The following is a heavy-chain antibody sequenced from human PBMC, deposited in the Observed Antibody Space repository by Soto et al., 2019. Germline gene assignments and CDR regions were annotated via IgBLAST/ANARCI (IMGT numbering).Heavy chain of an antibody. V-gene: IGHV3-48*03. CDR3: ARENSVQAWLHHFDH. CDR2: ISDDGASI. D-gene: IGHD5-18*01. Sequence: WGSLRLSCEASGFSFSSFAMNLVGHSPGRWLEWVSYISDDGASIYYADSLKGRFTISRDNAKNSLSLQMNNLRAEDTAVYYCARENSVQAWLHHFDHWGLGTLVTVSS. J-gene: IGHJ4*02. CDR1: GFSFSSFA.